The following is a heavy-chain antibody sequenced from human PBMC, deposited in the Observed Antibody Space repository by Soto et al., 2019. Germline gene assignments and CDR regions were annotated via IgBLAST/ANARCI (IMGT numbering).Heavy chain of an antibody. J-gene: IGHJ4*02. Sequence: QVQLVESGGGVVQPGRSLRLSCAASGFTVSSYAMHWVRQAPGKGLEWVAVISYDGSNKYYADSVKGRFTISRDNSMNTRYLQMNSLRAEDTAVYYCARDREGGWLVISHYVDYWGQGTLVTVSS. CDR1: GFTVSSYA. V-gene: IGHV3-30-3*01. D-gene: IGHD6-19*01. CDR2: ISYDGSNK. CDR3: ARDREGGWLVISHYVDY.